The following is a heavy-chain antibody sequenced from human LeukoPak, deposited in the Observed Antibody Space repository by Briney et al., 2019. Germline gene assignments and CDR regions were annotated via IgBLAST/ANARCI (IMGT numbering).Heavy chain of an antibody. CDR1: GFTFSSYG. D-gene: IGHD6-19*01. Sequence: GGSLRLSCAASGFTFSSYGMQWVRQAPGKGLEWVAVIWYDGSSKYYTDSVKGRFTISRDNSKDTLYLQMNSLRADDTGIYYCARSGGRGWYPADYWGQGTLVTVSS. J-gene: IGHJ4*02. CDR3: ARSGGRGWYPADY. CDR2: IWYDGSSK. V-gene: IGHV3-33*01.